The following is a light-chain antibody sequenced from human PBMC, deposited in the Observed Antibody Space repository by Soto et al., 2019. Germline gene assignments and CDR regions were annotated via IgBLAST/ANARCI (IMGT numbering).Light chain of an antibody. Sequence: ENVLTQSPGTLSLSPGERATLSCRASQSVGRNYLAWFQQKSGQAHRLVIYGAYSRAAGIPDRLSGSGSGTDFTLTIRRLEPEDFAVYYCKQYATSPITFGQGTRLEIK. V-gene: IGKV3-20*01. CDR3: KQYATSPIT. CDR2: GAY. J-gene: IGKJ5*01. CDR1: QSVGRNY.